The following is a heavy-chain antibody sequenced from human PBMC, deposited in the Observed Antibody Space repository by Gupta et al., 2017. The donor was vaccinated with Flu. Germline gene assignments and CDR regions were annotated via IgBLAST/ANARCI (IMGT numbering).Heavy chain of an antibody. Sequence: QVQLVQSGAEVKKPGSSVKVSCKASGGTFSSYAISWVRQAPGQGLEWMGGIIPIFGTANYAQKFQGRVTITADESTSTAYMELSSLRSEDTAVYYCARDRGDTIVVVPAASVRYYGMDVWGQGTTVTVSS. CDR2: IIPIFGTA. J-gene: IGHJ6*02. CDR3: ARDRGDTIVVVPAASVRYYGMDV. D-gene: IGHD2-2*01. V-gene: IGHV1-69*01. CDR1: GGTFSSYA.